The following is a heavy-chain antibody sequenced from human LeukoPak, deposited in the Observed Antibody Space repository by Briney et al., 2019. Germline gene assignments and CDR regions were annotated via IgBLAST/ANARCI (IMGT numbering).Heavy chain of an antibody. Sequence: GGSLRLSCAASGLTFSDYYTSWIRQAPGKGLEWVSVIYSGGSTYYAESVKGRFTITRDISKNTLYLQMNSLRVEDTAVYFCAGRPHGDHPFFDYWGPGTLVIVSS. CDR3: AGRPHGDHPFFDY. J-gene: IGHJ4*02. D-gene: IGHD3-3*02. V-gene: IGHV3-53*01. CDR2: IYSGGST. CDR1: GLTFSDYY.